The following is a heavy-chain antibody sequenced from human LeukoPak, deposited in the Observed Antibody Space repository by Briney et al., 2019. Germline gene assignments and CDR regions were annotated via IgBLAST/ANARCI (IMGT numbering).Heavy chain of an antibody. V-gene: IGHV3-23*01. CDR1: GFTFSSYA. Sequence: PGGSLRLSCAASGFTFSSYAMSWVRQAPGKGLEWVSAIGGSGGRTYYADSVKGHFTISRDNSKNTLYLQMNSLRAEDTAVYYCAKSLWGGWPFDYWSQGTLVTVSS. CDR3: AKSLWGGWPFDY. J-gene: IGHJ4*02. D-gene: IGHD6-19*01. CDR2: IGGSGGRT.